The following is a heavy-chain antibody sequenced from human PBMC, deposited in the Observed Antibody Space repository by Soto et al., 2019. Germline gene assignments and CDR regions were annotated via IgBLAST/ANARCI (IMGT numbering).Heavy chain of an antibody. D-gene: IGHD6-6*01. CDR1: GVTFSDYY. CDR3: ARDQPGSSTY. Sequence: GGSLRLSCAASGVTFSDYYMSWIRQAPGKGLEWVSYISSSSSYTNYADSVKGRFTISRDNAKNSLYLQMNSLRAEDTAVYYCARDQPGSSTYWGQGTLVTVSS. CDR2: ISSSSSYT. J-gene: IGHJ4*02. V-gene: IGHV3-11*06.